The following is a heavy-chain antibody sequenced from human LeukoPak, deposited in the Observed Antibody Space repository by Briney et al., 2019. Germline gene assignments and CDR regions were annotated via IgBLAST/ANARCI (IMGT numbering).Heavy chain of an antibody. CDR1: GYTFTGYY. J-gene: IGHJ5*02. D-gene: IGHD2-2*01. V-gene: IGHV1-2*02. Sequence: GASVKVSCKASGYTFTGYYMHWVRQAPGQGLEWMGWINPNSGGTNYAQKFQGRVTMTRDTSISTAYTELSRLRSDDTAVYYCARGGRGVPAAIWFDPWGQGTLVTVSS. CDR2: INPNSGGT. CDR3: ARGGRGVPAAIWFDP.